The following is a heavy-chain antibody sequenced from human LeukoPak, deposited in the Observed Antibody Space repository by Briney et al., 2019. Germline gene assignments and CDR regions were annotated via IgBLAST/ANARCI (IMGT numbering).Heavy chain of an antibody. CDR1: GYTLTELS. V-gene: IGHV1-24*01. Sequence: ASVKVSCKVSGYTLTELSMHWVRQAPGKVLEWMGGFDPEDGETIYAQKFQGRVTMTEDTSTDTAYMELSSLRSEDTAVYYCATIGGSYYGEDAFDIWGQGTIVTVSS. CDR3: ATIGGSYYGEDAFDI. J-gene: IGHJ3*02. D-gene: IGHD1-26*01. CDR2: FDPEDGET.